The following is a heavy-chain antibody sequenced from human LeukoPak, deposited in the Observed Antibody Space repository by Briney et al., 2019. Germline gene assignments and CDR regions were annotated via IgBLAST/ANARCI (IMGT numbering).Heavy chain of an antibody. Sequence: ASVKVSCKASGYTFTSYYMHWVRQAPGKGLEWMGGFDPEDGETIYAQKFQGRVTMTEDTSTDTAYMELSSLRSEDTAVYYCARDYVDDIPMIKDYWGQGTLVTVSS. CDR3: ARDYVDDIPMIKDY. CDR1: GYTFTSYY. D-gene: IGHD2-8*01. CDR2: FDPEDGET. V-gene: IGHV1-24*01. J-gene: IGHJ4*02.